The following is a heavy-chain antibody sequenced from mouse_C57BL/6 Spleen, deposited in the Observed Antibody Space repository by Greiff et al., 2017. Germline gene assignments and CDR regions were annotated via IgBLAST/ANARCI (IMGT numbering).Heavy chain of an antibody. CDR1: GYAFSSYW. Sequence: QVQLQQSGAELVKPGASVKISCKASGYAFSSYWMNWVKQRPGKGLEWIGQIYPGDGDTNYNGKFKGKATLTADKSSSTAYMQLSSLTSEDSAVYFCAIYYGSSYEDWYIDVWGTGTTGTVSS. V-gene: IGHV1-80*01. J-gene: IGHJ1*03. D-gene: IGHD1-1*01. CDR3: AIYYGSSYEDWYIDV. CDR2: IYPGDGDT.